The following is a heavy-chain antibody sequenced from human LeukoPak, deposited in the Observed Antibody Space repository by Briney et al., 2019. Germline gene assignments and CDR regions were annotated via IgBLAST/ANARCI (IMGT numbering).Heavy chain of an antibody. CDR3: ATGPRVVDDAFDI. J-gene: IGHJ3*02. CDR1: GYTLTELS. Sequence: ASVKVSCKVSGYTLTELSMHWVRQAPGKGLGWMGGFDPEDGETIYAQKFQGRVTMTEDTSTDTAYMELSSLRSEDTAVYYCATGPRVVDDAFDIWGQGTMVTVSS. D-gene: IGHD2-2*01. CDR2: FDPEDGET. V-gene: IGHV1-24*01.